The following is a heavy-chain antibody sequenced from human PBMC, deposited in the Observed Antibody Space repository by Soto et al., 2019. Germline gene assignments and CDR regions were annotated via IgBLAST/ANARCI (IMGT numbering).Heavy chain of an antibody. V-gene: IGHV3-23*01. CDR1: GFTFSSYA. CDR2: ISGSGGST. Sequence: GGSLRLSCAASGFTFSSYAMSWVRQAPGKGLEWVSAISGSGGSTYYADSVKGRFTISRDNSKNTLYLQMNSLRAEDTAVYYCAKTVVVVPAAMPPVRYFDYWGQGTLVTVSS. D-gene: IGHD2-2*01. J-gene: IGHJ4*02. CDR3: AKTVVVVPAAMPPVRYFDY.